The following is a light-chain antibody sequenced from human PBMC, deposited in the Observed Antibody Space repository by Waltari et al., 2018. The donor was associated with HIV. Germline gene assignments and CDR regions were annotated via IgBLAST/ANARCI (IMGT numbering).Light chain of an antibody. Sequence: QSVLTQPPSASGTPGQRVTISCSGSSSNIGSNTVNWYQQLPGTAPKLLIYSNSQRPSGFPDRFAGSRSGTSASLAISGLQSEDEADYYCAAWDDSLNGPVVFGGGTKLTVL. CDR2: SNS. CDR3: AAWDDSLNGPVV. V-gene: IGLV1-44*01. CDR1: SSNIGSNT. J-gene: IGLJ2*01.